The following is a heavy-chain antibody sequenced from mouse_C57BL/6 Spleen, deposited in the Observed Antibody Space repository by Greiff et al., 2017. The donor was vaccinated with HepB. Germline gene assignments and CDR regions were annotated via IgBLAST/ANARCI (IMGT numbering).Heavy chain of an antibody. J-gene: IGHJ2*01. CDR2: IDPSDSYT. Sequence: QVQLQQPGAELVMPGASVKLSCKASGYTFTSYWMHWVKQRPGQGLEWIGEIDPSDSYTNYNQKFKGKSTLTVDKSSSTAYMQLSSLTSEDSAVYYCARAGYYGSRRYFDYWGQGTTLTVSS. CDR1: GYTFTSYW. D-gene: IGHD1-1*01. V-gene: IGHV1-69*01. CDR3: ARAGYYGSRRYFDY.